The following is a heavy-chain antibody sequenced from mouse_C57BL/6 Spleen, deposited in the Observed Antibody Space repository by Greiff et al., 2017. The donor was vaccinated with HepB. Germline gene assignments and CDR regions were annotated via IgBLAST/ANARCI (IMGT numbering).Heavy chain of an antibody. CDR1: GYAFSSYW. Sequence: VKLMESGAELVKPGASVKISCKASGYAFSSYWMNWVKQRPGKGLEWIGQIYPGDGDTNYNGKFKGKATLTADKSSSTAYMQLSSLTSEDSAVYFCARITTVLRYFDVWGTGTTVTVSS. CDR3: ARITTVLRYFDV. J-gene: IGHJ1*03. CDR2: IYPGDGDT. D-gene: IGHD1-1*01. V-gene: IGHV1-80*01.